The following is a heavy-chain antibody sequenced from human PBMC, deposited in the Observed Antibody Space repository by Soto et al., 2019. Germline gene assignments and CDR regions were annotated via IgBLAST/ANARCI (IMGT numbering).Heavy chain of an antibody. CDR3: ARDRADPIGDYHPLFDS. D-gene: IGHD2-21*01. Sequence: PGGSLRLSCAASGFTFSSHWMHWVRQAPGKGLVWVSRIESDGSSTNYADSVKGRFTVSRDNAKNTLYLQMNSLRVEDTAVYYCARDRADPIGDYHPLFDSWGLGTLVPVS. CDR1: GFTFSSHW. CDR2: IESDGSST. V-gene: IGHV3-74*01. J-gene: IGHJ4*02.